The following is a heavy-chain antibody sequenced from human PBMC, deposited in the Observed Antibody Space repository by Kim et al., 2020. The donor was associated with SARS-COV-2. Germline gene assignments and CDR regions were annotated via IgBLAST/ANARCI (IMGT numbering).Heavy chain of an antibody. Sequence: SGPTLVNPTQTLTLTCTFSGFSLSTSGVGVGWIRQPPGKALEWLALIYWDDDKRYSSSLKSRLTITKDTSKNQVVLTMTNMDPVDTATYYCAHSGYDFNFDYWGQGTLVTVSS. CDR1: GFSLSTSGVG. V-gene: IGHV2-5*02. CDR2: IYWDDDK. J-gene: IGHJ4*02. D-gene: IGHD5-12*01. CDR3: AHSGYDFNFDY.